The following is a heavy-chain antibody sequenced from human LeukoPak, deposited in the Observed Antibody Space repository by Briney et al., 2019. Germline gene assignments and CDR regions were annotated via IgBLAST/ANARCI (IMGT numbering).Heavy chain of an antibody. J-gene: IGHJ6*02. CDR1: GGSFSGYY. CDR2: IYYSGST. D-gene: IGHD3-10*01. V-gene: IGHV4-59*01. CDR3: ARGKGFGESHFYYGMDV. Sequence: PSETLSLTCAVYGGSFSGYYWSWIRQPPGKGLEWIGYIYYSGSTNYNPSLKSRVTISVDTSKNQFSLKLSSVTAADTAVYYCARGKGFGESHFYYGMDVWGQGTTVTVSS.